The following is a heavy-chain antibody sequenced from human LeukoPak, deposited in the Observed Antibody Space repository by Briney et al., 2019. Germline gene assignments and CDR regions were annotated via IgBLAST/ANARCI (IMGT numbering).Heavy chain of an antibody. CDR2: IIPIFGTA. D-gene: IGHD6-19*01. CDR1: GYTFTSYD. J-gene: IGHJ4*02. Sequence: ASVKVSCKASGYTFTSYDINWVRQATGQGLEWMGRIIPIFGTANYAQKFQGRVTITTDESTSTAYMELSSLRSEDTAVYYCARVAVAGTLDYWGQGTLVTVSS. CDR3: ARVAVAGTLDY. V-gene: IGHV1-69*05.